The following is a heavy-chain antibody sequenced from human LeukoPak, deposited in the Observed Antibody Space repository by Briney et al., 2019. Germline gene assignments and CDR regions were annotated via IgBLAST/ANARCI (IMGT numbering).Heavy chain of an antibody. CDR2: ISSSSSYI. CDR1: GSTFSSYS. CDR3: ARERYSEKNYYYYGMDV. D-gene: IGHD2-15*01. V-gene: IGHV3-21*01. J-gene: IGHJ6*02. Sequence: PGGSLRLSCAASGSTFSSYSMNCVRQAPGKGLEWVSFISSSSSYIYYADSVKGRFTISRDNAKNSLYLQMNSLGAEDTAVYYCARERYSEKNYYYYGMDVWGQGTTVTVSS.